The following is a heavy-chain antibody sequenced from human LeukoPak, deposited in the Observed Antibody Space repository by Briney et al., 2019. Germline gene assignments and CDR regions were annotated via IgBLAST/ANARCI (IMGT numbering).Heavy chain of an antibody. CDR3: AKESSDASGRGNDY. D-gene: IGHD3-10*01. V-gene: IGHV3-23*01. Sequence: PGGSLRLSCAASGFTFTSYTFNWVRQAPGKGLEWVSSISGSGGSTYYADSVKGRFTISRDNSKNTLYVQMNSLRAEDTAVYYCAKESSDASGRGNDYWGQGTLVTVSS. CDR2: ISGSGGST. CDR1: GFTFTSYT. J-gene: IGHJ4*02.